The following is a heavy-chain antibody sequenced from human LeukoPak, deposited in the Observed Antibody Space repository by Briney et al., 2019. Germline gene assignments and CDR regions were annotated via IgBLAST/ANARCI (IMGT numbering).Heavy chain of an antibody. D-gene: IGHD3-22*01. J-gene: IGHJ5*02. CDR1: GGSFSGYY. CDR3: ARIVITPRFDP. Sequence: SETLSLTCAVYGGSFSGYYWSWIRQPPGKGLEWIGEINHSGSTNYNPSLKSRVTISVDTSKNQFSLKLSSVTAADAAVYYCARIVITPRFDPWGQGTLVTVSS. V-gene: IGHV4-34*01. CDR2: INHSGST.